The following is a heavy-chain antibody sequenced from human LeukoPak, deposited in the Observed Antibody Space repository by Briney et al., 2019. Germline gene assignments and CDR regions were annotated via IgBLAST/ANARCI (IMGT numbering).Heavy chain of an antibody. V-gene: IGHV1-69*04. D-gene: IGHD2-2*01. CDR1: GGTFSSYA. Sequence: WASVKVSCNASGGTFSSYAISWVRHAPGQGLEWMGRIIPILGIANYAQKFQGRVTITADKSTSTAYMELSSQRSEDSAVYYCARDTQYLYYYYGMDVWGQGTTVTVSS. J-gene: IGHJ6*02. CDR2: IIPILGIA. CDR3: ARDTQYLYYYYGMDV.